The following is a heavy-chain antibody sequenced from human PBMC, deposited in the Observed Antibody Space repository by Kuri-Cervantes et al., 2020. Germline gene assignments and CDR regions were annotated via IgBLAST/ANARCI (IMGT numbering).Heavy chain of an antibody. CDR1: GFTFSDYY. CDR2: ISSSGSTI. J-gene: IGHJ4*02. CDR3: ARGGTYYYDSSGYYYDSFDY. Sequence: GESLKISRAASGFTFSDYYMSWIRQAPGKGLEWVSYISSSGSTIYYADSVKGRFTLSRDNSKNTLFMQMNSLRAEDTAVYYCARGGTYYYDSSGYYYDSFDYWGQGTLVTVSS. V-gene: IGHV3-11*01. D-gene: IGHD3-22*01.